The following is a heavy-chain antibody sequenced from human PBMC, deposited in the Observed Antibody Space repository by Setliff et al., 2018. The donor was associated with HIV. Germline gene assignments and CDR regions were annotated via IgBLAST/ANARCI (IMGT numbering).Heavy chain of an antibody. CDR2: IYYSGYT. Sequence: LSLTCSVSGGSISSDCCHWGWIRQPPGKGLEWIASIYYSGYTYSNPSLKSRVTISVGTSKNQFSLKLNSVTAADTAVYYCARRGTHGAFDIWGQGTMVTVSS. V-gene: IGHV4-39*01. D-gene: IGHD3-10*01. CDR1: GGSISSDCCH. J-gene: IGHJ3*02. CDR3: ARRGTHGAFDI.